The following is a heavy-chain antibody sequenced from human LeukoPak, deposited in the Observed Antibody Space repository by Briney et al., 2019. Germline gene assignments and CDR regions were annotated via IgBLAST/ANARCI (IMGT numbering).Heavy chain of an antibody. CDR3: ARDLLGDDYMDV. J-gene: IGHJ6*03. CDR2: ISSSSSYI. Sequence: PGGSLRLSCAASGFTFSSYSMNWVRQAPGKGLEWVSSISSSSSYIYYADSVKGRFTISRDNAKNSLYLQMNSLRAEDTAVYYCARDLLGDDYMDVWGKGTTVTVSS. D-gene: IGHD2-21*01. V-gene: IGHV3-21*01. CDR1: GFTFSSYS.